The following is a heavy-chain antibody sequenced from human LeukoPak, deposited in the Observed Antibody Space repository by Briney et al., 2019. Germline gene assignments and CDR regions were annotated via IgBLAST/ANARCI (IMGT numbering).Heavy chain of an antibody. D-gene: IGHD3-10*01. CDR3: ARPIRSPDNNWFDP. Sequence: SETLSLTCTVSGGSFSSTSYYWGWIRQPPGKGLEWIANIYHTGSTYYNPSLKSRVTISVDTSANQFSLKLNSVTAADTAVYYCARPIRSPDNNWFDPWGQGTLVIVSS. V-gene: IGHV4-39*01. CDR2: IYHTGST. CDR1: GGSFSSTSYY. J-gene: IGHJ5*02.